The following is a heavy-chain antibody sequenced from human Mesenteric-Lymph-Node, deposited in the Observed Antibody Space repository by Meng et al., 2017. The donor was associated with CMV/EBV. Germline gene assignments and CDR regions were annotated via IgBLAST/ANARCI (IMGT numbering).Heavy chain of an antibody. V-gene: IGHV3-30*04. J-gene: IGHJ4*02. CDR1: GFTFSSYA. CDR2: ISYDGSNK. D-gene: IGHD3-16*01. CDR3: VRDYVWAFDY. Sequence: GESLKISCAASGFTFSSYAMHWVRQAPGKGLEWVAVISYDGSNKYYADSVKGRFTISRDNSKNTLYLQMNSLRAEDTAVYYCVRDYVWAFDYWGQGILVTVSS.